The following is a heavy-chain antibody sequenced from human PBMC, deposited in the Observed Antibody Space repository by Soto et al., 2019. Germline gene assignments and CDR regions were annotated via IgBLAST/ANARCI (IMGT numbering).Heavy chain of an antibody. J-gene: IGHJ4*02. CDR2: IKSDGSST. Sequence: GGSLRLSCAASGFTFSSYWMHWVRQAPGKGLVWVSRIKSDGSSTYYADSVKGRFTISRDNAKNTLHLQMNSLRAEDTAVYYCTRDFDRWGQGTLVTVSS. V-gene: IGHV3-74*01. CDR3: TRDFDR. D-gene: IGHD3-22*01. CDR1: GFTFSSYW.